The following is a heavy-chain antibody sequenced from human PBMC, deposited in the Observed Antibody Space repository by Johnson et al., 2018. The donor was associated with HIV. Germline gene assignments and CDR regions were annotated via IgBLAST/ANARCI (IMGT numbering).Heavy chain of an antibody. Sequence: QVQLVESGGGLVQPGVSLRLSCAASGFTFSSYAMHWVRQAPGKGLEWVAVISYDGSNKYYADSVKGRFTISEDNSKNTLYLQMNSLRAEDTAVYYCAKDVGGWELVLDAFDIWGQGTMVTVSS. CDR2: ISYDGSNK. D-gene: IGHD1-26*01. V-gene: IGHV3-30*04. CDR3: AKDVGGWELVLDAFDI. J-gene: IGHJ3*02. CDR1: GFTFSSYA.